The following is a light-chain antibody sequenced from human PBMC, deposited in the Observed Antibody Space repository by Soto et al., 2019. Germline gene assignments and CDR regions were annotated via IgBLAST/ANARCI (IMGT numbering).Light chain of an antibody. Sequence: QSALTQPPSASGTHGQRVTISCSGSSSNIGSNTVNWYQQLPGTAPKLLIYSNNQRPSGVPERFSGSKSGTSASLAISGLQSEDEADYYCAAWDDSLNGYVFGTGSKVTVL. J-gene: IGLJ1*01. CDR3: AAWDDSLNGYV. V-gene: IGLV1-44*01. CDR1: SSNIGSNT. CDR2: SNN.